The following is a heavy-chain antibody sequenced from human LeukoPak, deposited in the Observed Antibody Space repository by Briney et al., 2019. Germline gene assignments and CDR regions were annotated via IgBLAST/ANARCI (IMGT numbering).Heavy chain of an antibody. Sequence: PGGSLRLSCTASGFTFSNYAMSWVRQAPGKGLEWVSSISGGDDRTYYADSVKGRFTISRDNSRNTLYLHMNSLRAEDTALYYCAKDRTSMNYWGQGTLVTVSS. CDR1: GFTFSNYA. D-gene: IGHD3-22*01. CDR2: ISGGDDRT. CDR3: AKDRTSMNY. V-gene: IGHV3-23*01. J-gene: IGHJ4*02.